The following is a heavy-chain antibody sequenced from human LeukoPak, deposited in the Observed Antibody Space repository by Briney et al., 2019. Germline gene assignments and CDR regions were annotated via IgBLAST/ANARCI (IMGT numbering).Heavy chain of an antibody. J-gene: IGHJ4*02. Sequence: GGSLRLSCAVSTFVFSTYNINWVRQAPGKGLEWVSYISRSSSTILYTDSVKGRFTISRDNAKNSLYLQMNSLRAEDTAVYYCARDGGGSDRHLNFFDYWGQGTLVTVSS. CDR3: ARDGGGSDRHLNFFDY. V-gene: IGHV3-48*04. CDR1: TFVFSTYN. CDR2: ISRSSSTI. D-gene: IGHD1-14*01.